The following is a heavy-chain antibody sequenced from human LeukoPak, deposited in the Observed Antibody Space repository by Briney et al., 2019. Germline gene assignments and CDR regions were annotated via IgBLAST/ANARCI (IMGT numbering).Heavy chain of an antibody. J-gene: IGHJ4*02. CDR3: ARDSFWSGHSDVTYFDY. CDR2: ISHDGSNK. CDR1: GFTFSSYA. D-gene: IGHD3-3*01. V-gene: IGHV3-30-3*01. Sequence: GGSLRLSCAASGFTFSSYAMHWVRQAPGKGLEWVAVISHDGSNKYCADSVKGRFTISRDNSKNTLYLQMNSLRAEDTAVYYCARDSFWSGHSDVTYFDYWGQGTLVTVSP.